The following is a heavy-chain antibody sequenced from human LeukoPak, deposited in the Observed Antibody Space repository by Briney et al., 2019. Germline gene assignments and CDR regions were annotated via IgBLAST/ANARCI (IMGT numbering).Heavy chain of an antibody. V-gene: IGHV3-23*01. CDR3: AKELGASGSYYTLAD. J-gene: IGHJ4*02. CDR1: GFTFSSYG. Sequence: GGSLRLSCAASGFTFSSYGMSWVRQPPGKGLEWVSGISGSGGSTSYADSVKGRFTISRDNSENTLYLQMNGLRAEDTALYYCAKELGASGSYYTLADWGQGTLVTVSS. D-gene: IGHD3-10*01. CDR2: ISGSGGST.